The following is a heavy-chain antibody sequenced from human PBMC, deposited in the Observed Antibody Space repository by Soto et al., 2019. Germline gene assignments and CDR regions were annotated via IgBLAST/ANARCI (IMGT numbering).Heavy chain of an antibody. D-gene: IGHD2-21*02. CDR1: GDTFTDYY. CDR3: ARGAHVVVVTAALDY. CDR2: VNPSGGHT. Sequence: ASVKVSCKASGDTFTDYYIHWVRQAPGQGLEWMGTVNPSGGHTTYAQHFLGRVTMTRDTSTSTLYMELTSLTSDDTAIYYCARGAHVVVVTAALDYWGQGTLVTVS. V-gene: IGHV1-46*01. J-gene: IGHJ4*02.